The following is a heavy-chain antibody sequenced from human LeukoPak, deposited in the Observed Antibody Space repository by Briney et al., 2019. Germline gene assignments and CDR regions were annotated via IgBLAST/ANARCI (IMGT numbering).Heavy chain of an antibody. CDR3: AKARIVGATFRVIQWFAIDY. D-gene: IGHD1-26*01. J-gene: IGHJ4*02. CDR2: ISGSGGST. CDR1: GFTFSSYA. Sequence: GGSLRLSCAASGFTFSSYAMSWVRQAPGKGLEWVSAISGSGGSTYYADSVKGRFTISRDNSKNTLYLQMNSLRAEDTAVYYCAKARIVGATFRVIQWFAIDYWGQGTLVTVPS. V-gene: IGHV3-23*01.